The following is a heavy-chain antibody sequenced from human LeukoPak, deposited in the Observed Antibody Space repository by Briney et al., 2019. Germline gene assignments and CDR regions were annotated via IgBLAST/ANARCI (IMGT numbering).Heavy chain of an antibody. D-gene: IGHD3-22*01. CDR2: ISSSSSTI. Sequence: GGSLRLSCAASGFTFSSCSMNWVRQAPGKGLEWASYISSSSSTIYYAGSVKGRFTISRDNAKNSLYLQMNSLRAEDTAVYYCARDPYYYDRSAPDYWGQGTLVTVSS. CDR3: ARDPYYYDRSAPDY. CDR1: GFTFSSCS. V-gene: IGHV3-48*01. J-gene: IGHJ4*02.